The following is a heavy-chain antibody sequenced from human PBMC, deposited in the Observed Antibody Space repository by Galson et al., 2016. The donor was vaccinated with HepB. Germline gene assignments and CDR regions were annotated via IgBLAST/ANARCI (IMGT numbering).Heavy chain of an antibody. CDR1: GDSVSSNGAA. J-gene: IGHJ3*02. V-gene: IGHV6-1*01. CDR2: TYYRSKWYN. CDR3: ARDRGTWDGSGELIDI. D-gene: IGHD3-10*01. Sequence: CAISGDSVSSNGAAWNWIRQSPSRGLEWLRRTYYRSKWYNKYAVSVQGRITINPDTSKNQFSLQLNSVTPEDTTVYYCARDRGTWDGSGELIDIWGQGTMVTVSS.